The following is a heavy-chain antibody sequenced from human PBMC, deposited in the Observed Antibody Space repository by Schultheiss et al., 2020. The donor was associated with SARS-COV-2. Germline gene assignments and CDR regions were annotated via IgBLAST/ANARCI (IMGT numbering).Heavy chain of an antibody. CDR1: GFTVSSNY. Sequence: GGSLRLSCAASGFTVSSNYMTWVRQAPGKGLEWVSYISGSGSTIYYADSVKGRFTISRDNAKNSLYLQMHSLRAEDTAVYYCARASHTSGRADAFDLWGQGTMVTVSS. V-gene: IGHV3-48*01. CDR3: ARASHTSGRADAFDL. J-gene: IGHJ3*01. D-gene: IGHD6-19*01. CDR2: ISGSGSTI.